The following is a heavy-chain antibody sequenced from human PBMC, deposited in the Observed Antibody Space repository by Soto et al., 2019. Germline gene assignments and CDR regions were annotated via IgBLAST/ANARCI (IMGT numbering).Heavy chain of an antibody. CDR3: TTDWATVVTLATNYFDY. J-gene: IGHJ4*02. D-gene: IGHD4-17*01. Sequence: GGSLRLSCAASGFTFSNAWMNWVRQAPGKGLEWVGRIKSKTDGGTTDYAAPVKGRFTISRDDSKNTLYLQMNSLKTEDTAVYHCTTDWATVVTLATNYFDYWGQGTLVTVSS. V-gene: IGHV3-15*07. CDR2: IKSKTDGGTT. CDR1: GFTFSNAW.